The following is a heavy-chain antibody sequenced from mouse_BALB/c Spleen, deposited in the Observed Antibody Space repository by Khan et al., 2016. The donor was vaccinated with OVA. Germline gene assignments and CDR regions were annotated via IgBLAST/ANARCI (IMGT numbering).Heavy chain of an antibody. D-gene: IGHD1-1*02. J-gene: IGHJ3*01. CDR1: GYAFNNYM. V-gene: IGHV1-54*01. CDR3: ARGGYGSLAY. Sequence: QVQLQQSGVELVRPGTSVMVSCKASGYAFNNYMIEWLKQRPGQGLEWIGVINPGSGGTTYNEKFKGKATLTADKSSNTAYMQLSSLTSDDSAVYFCARGGYGSLAYLGQGTLVTVSA. CDR2: INPGSGGT.